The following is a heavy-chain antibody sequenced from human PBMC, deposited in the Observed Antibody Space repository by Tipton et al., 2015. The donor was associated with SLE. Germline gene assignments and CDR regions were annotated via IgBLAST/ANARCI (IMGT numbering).Heavy chain of an antibody. CDR3: ARGVAERLGLDF. CDR1: GGSISRYY. J-gene: IGHJ4*02. Sequence: TLSLTCTVSGGSISRYYWSWVRQPAGKGLGWIGRIYNSGSSNYNPSLKSRVTMSVDPSKMQFSLNLNSVTAADTALYFCARGVAERLGLDFWGQGSLVTVSS. CDR2: IYNSGSS. V-gene: IGHV4-4*07. D-gene: IGHD6-19*01.